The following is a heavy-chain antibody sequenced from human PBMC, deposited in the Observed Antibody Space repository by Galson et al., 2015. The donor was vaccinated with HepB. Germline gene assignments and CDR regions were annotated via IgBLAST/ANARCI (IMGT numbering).Heavy chain of an antibody. CDR1: GFTFSKFA. Sequence: SLRLSCAASGFTFSKFAMNWVRQAPGKGLEWVSTIATIGTYYADSVKGRSTISRDNSKNTLSLQLNSLRAEDTAVYYCVKGLFPLDCWGQGTLVTVSS. V-gene: IGHV3-23*01. D-gene: IGHD4/OR15-4a*01. CDR2: IATIGT. J-gene: IGHJ4*02. CDR3: VKGLFPLDC.